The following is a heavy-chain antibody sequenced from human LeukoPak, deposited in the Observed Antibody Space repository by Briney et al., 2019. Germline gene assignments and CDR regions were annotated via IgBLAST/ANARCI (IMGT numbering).Heavy chain of an antibody. CDR3: ARAERWLQLGYFDY. CDR2: ISSSSSYI. CDR1: GFTFSGYS. Sequence: PGGSLRLSCAASGFTFSGYSMNWVRQAPGKGLEWVSSISSSSSYIYYADSVKGRFTISRDNAKNSLYLQMNSLRAEDTAVYYCARAERWLQLGYFDYWGQGTLVTVS. J-gene: IGHJ4*02. D-gene: IGHD5-24*01. V-gene: IGHV3-21*01.